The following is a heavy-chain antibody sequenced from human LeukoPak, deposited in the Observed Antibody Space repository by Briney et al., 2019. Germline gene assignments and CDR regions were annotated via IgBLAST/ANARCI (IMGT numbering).Heavy chain of an antibody. CDR2: AYYSGSP. CDR1: GGSISSSSYY. J-gene: IGHJ5*02. D-gene: IGHD3-9*01. V-gene: IGHV4-39*01. CDR3: ASHSAEYDILTGYHSYNSFDP. Sequence: PSETLSLTCTVSGGSISSSSYYWGWIRQSPGKGGEWIGSAYYSGSPYYDPSLKSRVTISVDTSKNQFSLKLSSVTAADTAVYYCASHSAEYDILTGYHSYNSFDPWGQGILVTVSS.